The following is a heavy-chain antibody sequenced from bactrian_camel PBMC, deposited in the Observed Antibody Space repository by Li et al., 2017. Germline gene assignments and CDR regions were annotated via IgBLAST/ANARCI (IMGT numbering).Heavy chain of an antibody. Sequence: HVQLVESGGGSVQAGGALSISCTASGFTLANSVMGWYRQAPGNECEMVSRISINGKTHYPDSVKGRFTISHDNAKNTLYLHMSSLKPEDTAVYYCAPDAGQSRCSNGYCYCAWGEGTQVTVS. V-gene: IGHV3S55*01. CDR3: APDAGQSRCSNGYCYCA. J-gene: IGHJ4*01. CDR1: GFTLANSV. D-gene: IGHD2*01. CDR2: ISINGKT.